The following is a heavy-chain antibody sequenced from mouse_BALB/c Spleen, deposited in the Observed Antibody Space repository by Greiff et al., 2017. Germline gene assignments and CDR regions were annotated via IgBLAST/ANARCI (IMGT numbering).Heavy chain of an antibody. D-gene: IGHD2-14*01. CDR3: ARSPYYRYVDY. V-gene: IGHV5-6-3*01. CDR2: INSNGGST. J-gene: IGHJ4*01. CDR1: GFTFSSYG. Sequence: EVMLVESGGGLVQPGGSLKLSCAASGFTFSSYGMSWVRQTPDKRLELVATINSNGGSTYYPDSVKGRFTISRDNAKNTLYLQMSSLKSEDTAMYYCARSPYYRYVDYWGQGTSVTVSS.